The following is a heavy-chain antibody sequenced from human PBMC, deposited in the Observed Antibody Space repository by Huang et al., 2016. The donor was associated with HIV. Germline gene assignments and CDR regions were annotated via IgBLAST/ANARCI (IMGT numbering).Heavy chain of an antibody. CDR2: SSAQNGDT. CDR1: GYAFRAQG. Sequence: VQLVQSGPDVWKPGASLKISCRASGYAFRAQGLTWVRQAPGQRLEWLGGSSAQNGDTLDAQKVQSRMSLTANVSRNTGYLELWGLRYDDTALYYCARDSDITVTAYSDYWGPGTLVTVSS. V-gene: IGHV1-18*01. J-gene: IGHJ4*02. D-gene: IGHD4-17*01. CDR3: ARDSDITVTAYSDY.